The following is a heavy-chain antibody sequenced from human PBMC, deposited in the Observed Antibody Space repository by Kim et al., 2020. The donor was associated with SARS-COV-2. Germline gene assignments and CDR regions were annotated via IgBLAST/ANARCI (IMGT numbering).Heavy chain of an antibody. V-gene: IGHV3-30-3*01. CDR3: AIDVGLNTAMVGYSIGY. CDR2: ISYDGSNK. Sequence: GGSLRLSCAASGFTFSSYAMHWVRQAPGKGLEWVAVISYDGSNKYYADSVKGRFTISRDNSKNTLYLQMNSLRAEDTAVYYCAIDVGLNTAMVGYSIGYWGQGTLVTVSS. J-gene: IGHJ4*02. D-gene: IGHD5-18*01. CDR1: GFTFSSYA.